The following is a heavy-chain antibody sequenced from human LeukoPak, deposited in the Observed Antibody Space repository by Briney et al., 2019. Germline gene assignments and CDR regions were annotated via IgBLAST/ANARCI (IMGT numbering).Heavy chain of an antibody. CDR3: ARTSSSGWYPWYFDL. CDR1: GYTFTSYG. V-gene: IGHV1-18*01. J-gene: IGHJ2*01. D-gene: IGHD6-19*01. CDR2: ISAYNGNT. Sequence: ASVKVSSKASGYTFTSYGISWVRQAPGQGLEWMGWISAYNGNTNYAQKLQGRVTMTTDTSTSTAYMELRSLRSDDTAVYYCARTSSSGWYPWYFDLWGRGTLVTVSS.